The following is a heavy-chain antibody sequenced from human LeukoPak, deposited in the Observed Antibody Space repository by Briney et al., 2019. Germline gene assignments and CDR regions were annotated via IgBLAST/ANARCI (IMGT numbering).Heavy chain of an antibody. V-gene: IGHV3-23*01. CDR3: ARDPIRNYYYYYGMDV. J-gene: IGHJ6*02. CDR2: ISGSGGST. D-gene: IGHD1-14*01. CDR1: GFTFSSYA. Sequence: PGGSLRLSCAASGFTFSSYAMSWVRQAPGKGLEWVSGISGSGGSTYYADSVKGRFTISRDNSKNTLYLQMNSLRAEDTAVYYCARDPIRNYYYYYGMDVWAKGPRSPSP.